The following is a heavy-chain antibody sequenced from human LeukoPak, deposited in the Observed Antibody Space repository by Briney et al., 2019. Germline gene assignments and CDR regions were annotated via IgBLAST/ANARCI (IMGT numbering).Heavy chain of an antibody. CDR3: AKRYSGSSGLYNFDY. CDR2: ITGSTGNT. CDR1: GFTFSSYA. J-gene: IGHJ4*02. V-gene: IGHV3-23*01. Sequence: GGSLRLSCAASGFTFSSYAMTWVRQPPGKGREGVSSITGSTGNTYYADSVKGRFTISRDNSKNTLYLQMNSLRAEDTAVYYCAKRYSGSSGLYNFDYWGQGTLVTVSS. D-gene: IGHD1-26*01.